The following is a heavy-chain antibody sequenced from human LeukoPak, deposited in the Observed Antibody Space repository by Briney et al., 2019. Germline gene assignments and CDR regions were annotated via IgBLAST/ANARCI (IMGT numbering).Heavy chain of an antibody. CDR1: GFTVSSNY. Sequence: GRSLRLSCAASGFTVSSNYMSWVRQAPGKGLEWVSVIYSGGSTYYADSVKGRFTISRDNSKNTLYLQMNSLRAEDTAVYYCARDLIDSSGYYLEYFQHWGQGTLVTVSS. CDR2: IYSGGST. V-gene: IGHV3-53*01. D-gene: IGHD3-22*01. J-gene: IGHJ1*01. CDR3: ARDLIDSSGYYLEYFQH.